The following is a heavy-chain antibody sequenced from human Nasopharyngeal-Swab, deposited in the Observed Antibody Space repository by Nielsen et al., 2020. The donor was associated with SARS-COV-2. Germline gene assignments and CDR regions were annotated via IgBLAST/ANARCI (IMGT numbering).Heavy chain of an antibody. Sequence: SETLSLTCTVSGDSISRSDDYWVWIRQTPGKGLEWIVSTYRSGSGSAYYNPSLKSRVTISIVPSKNLFSLNLKSVTAADTAVYYCARIIRRRGWYSHVDYWGQGTLVTVSS. CDR3: ARIIRRRGWYSHVDY. D-gene: IGHD6-19*01. J-gene: IGHJ4*02. CDR2: TYRSGSGSA. CDR1: GDSISRSDDY. V-gene: IGHV4-39*07.